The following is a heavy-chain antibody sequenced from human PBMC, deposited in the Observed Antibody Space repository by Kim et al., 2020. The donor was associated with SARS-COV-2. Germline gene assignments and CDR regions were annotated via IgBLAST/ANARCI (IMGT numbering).Heavy chain of an antibody. Sequence: IYYADAGKGRFTIARDNAKNSLYLQMNSLGAGDTAGYYCAGGISRRGGGYWGQGTLVTVSS. V-gene: IGHV3-21*01. J-gene: IGHJ4*02. CDR2: I. CDR3: AGGISRRGGGY. D-gene: IGHD3-16*01.